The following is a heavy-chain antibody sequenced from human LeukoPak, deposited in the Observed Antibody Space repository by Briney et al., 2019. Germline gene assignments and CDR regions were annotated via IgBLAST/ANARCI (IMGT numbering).Heavy chain of an antibody. J-gene: IGHJ3*02. D-gene: IGHD3-16*01. CDR2: IYYSGST. CDR3: ARDVPPSISGGVPRDI. V-gene: IGHV4-59*01. CDR1: GGSISSYY. Sequence: SETLSLTCTVSGGSISSYYWSWIRQPPGKGLEWIGYIYYSGSTNYNPSLKSRVTISVDTSKNQFSLKLSSVTAADTAVYYCARDVPPSISGGVPRDIRGQGTMVTVSS.